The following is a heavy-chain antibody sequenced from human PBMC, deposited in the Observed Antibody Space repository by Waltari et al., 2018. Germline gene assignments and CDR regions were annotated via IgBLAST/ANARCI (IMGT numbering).Heavy chain of an antibody. D-gene: IGHD3-22*01. Sequence: QVQLVQSGAEVKKPGSSVKVSCKASGGTFSSYAISWVRQAPGQGLEWMGGIIPIFGTANYAQKFQGRVTITADKSTSTAYMELSSLRSEDTAVYYCARDLKNYYDSSGYYSNDAFDIWGQGTMVTVSS. CDR3: ARDLKNYYDSSGYYSNDAFDI. J-gene: IGHJ3*02. V-gene: IGHV1-69*14. CDR1: GGTFSSYA. CDR2: IIPIFGTA.